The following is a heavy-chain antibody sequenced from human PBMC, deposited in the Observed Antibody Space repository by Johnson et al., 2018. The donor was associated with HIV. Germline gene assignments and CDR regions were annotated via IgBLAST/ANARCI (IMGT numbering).Heavy chain of an antibody. V-gene: IGHV3-20*04. J-gene: IGHJ3*02. D-gene: IGHD1-26*01. CDR2: INWNGGST. CDR1: GFTFSSYA. CDR3: ASRMYSGSSGGAFDI. Sequence: VQLVESGGGLVQPGGSLRLACAASGFTFSSYAMSWVRQAPGKGLEWVSDINWNGGSTDYADSVKGRFTISRDNAKNSLYMQMDSLRAEDTAVYYCASRMYSGSSGGAFDIWGQGTMVTVSS.